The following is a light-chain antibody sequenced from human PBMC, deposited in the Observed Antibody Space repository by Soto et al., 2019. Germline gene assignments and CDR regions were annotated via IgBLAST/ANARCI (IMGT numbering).Light chain of an antibody. J-gene: IGKJ1*01. CDR3: MQTLESRT. CDR2: LGY. V-gene: IGKV2-28*01. Sequence: LVMSQSPVSLPVTPGEPASISCRPTQSLLHSNGYNYLDWYLQKPGQSPQLLIYLGYNRAPGVPDRFSGTGSGTDFTLKISRVEAEDVGVYYCMQTLESRTFGQGTKVDI. CDR1: QSLLHSNGYNY.